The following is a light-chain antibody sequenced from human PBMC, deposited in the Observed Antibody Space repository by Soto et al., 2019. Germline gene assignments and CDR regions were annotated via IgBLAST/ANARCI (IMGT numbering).Light chain of an antibody. V-gene: IGLV2-14*03. CDR1: SSDVGTYNY. Sequence: QSALTQPASVSGSPGQSTTISCTGTSSDVGTYNYVSWYQQHPGKAPKLMIYDVRSRPSGVSDRFSGSKSGNTASLTISGLQAEDEADYYCSSYSSSGTLVFGTGTRSPS. J-gene: IGLJ1*01. CDR3: SSYSSSGTLV. CDR2: DVR.